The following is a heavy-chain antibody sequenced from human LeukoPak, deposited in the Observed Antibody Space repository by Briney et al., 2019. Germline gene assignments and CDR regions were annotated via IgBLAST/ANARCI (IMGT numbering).Heavy chain of an antibody. J-gene: IGHJ5*02. D-gene: IGHD6-13*01. Sequence: PGGSLRLSCAASGVTFSNYAINWVRQAPGKGLEWASSISGNGGSTYYADSVKGRFTISRDRSKNTVDLQMNSLRADDTAVYYCVKESSSWPSGAFWLDPWGQGTLVTVSS. CDR1: GVTFSNYA. CDR2: ISGNGGST. V-gene: IGHV3-23*01. CDR3: VKESSSWPSGAFWLDP.